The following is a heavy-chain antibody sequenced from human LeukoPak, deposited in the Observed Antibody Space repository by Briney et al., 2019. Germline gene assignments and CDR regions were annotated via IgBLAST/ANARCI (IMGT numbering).Heavy chain of an antibody. CDR2: ITNNADAT. V-gene: IGHV3-23*01. Sequence: GGSLRLSCAASGFTFRNFAMSWVRQAPGKGLEWVSHITNNADATYYADSVKGRFTVSRENSHNILYLQLDSLRAEDAAVYYCAKDFWSGNYQSGGLDVWAQGSTVTVSS. D-gene: IGHD3-3*01. CDR3: AKDFWSGNYQSGGLDV. CDR1: GFTFRNFA. J-gene: IGHJ6*02.